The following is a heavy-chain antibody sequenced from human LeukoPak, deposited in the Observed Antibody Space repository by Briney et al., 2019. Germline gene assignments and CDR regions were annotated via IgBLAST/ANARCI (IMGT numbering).Heavy chain of an antibody. Sequence: GESLKISCKGSGYSFSSYWIAWVRQMPGKGLEWMGIIHPGNSETTYNPSFQGQVTISAHKSISTAYLQWSSLKASDTAMYYCARRLSSIAAAGANDYWGQGTLVTVSS. CDR3: ARRLSSIAAAGANDY. CDR2: IHPGNSET. J-gene: IGHJ4*02. D-gene: IGHD6-13*01. V-gene: IGHV5-51*01. CDR1: GYSFSSYW.